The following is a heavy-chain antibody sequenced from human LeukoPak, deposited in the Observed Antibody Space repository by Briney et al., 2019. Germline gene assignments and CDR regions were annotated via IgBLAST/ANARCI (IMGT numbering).Heavy chain of an antibody. CDR1: GYTFTSYG. CDR2: ISAYNGNT. Sequence: GASVKVSCKASGYTFTSYGISWVRQAPGQGLEWMGWISAYNGNTNYAQKLQGRVTMTTDTSTSTAYMELRSLRSDDTAVYYCARDIVSSSSLGYFDYWGQGTLVTVSS. J-gene: IGHJ4*02. D-gene: IGHD6-6*01. V-gene: IGHV1-18*01. CDR3: ARDIVSSSSLGYFDY.